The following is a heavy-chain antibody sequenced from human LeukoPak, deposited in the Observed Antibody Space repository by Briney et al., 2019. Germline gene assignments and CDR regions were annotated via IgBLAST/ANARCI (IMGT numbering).Heavy chain of an antibody. Sequence: GGSLGLSCAASGFTFSSYGMHWVRQAPGKGLEWVAVISYDGSNKYYADSVKGRFTISRDNSKNTLYLQMNSLRAEDTAVYYCAKDLARRVYYYYGMDVWGQGTTVTVSS. D-gene: IGHD5-12*01. CDR2: ISYDGSNK. V-gene: IGHV3-30*18. CDR3: AKDLARRVYYYYGMDV. J-gene: IGHJ6*02. CDR1: GFTFSSYG.